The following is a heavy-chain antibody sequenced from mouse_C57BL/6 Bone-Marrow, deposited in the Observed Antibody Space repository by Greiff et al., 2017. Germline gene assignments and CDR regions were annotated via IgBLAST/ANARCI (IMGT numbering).Heavy chain of an antibody. D-gene: IGHD1-3*01. Sequence: VQLQQPGAELVKPGASVKMSCKASGYTFTSYWITWVKQRPGQGLEWIGDIYPGSGSTNYNEKFKSKATLTVDTSSSTAYMQLSSLTSEDSAVYYCAALFHQWSHWDFDFWGKGTTVTVSS. CDR3: AALFHQWSHWDFDF. CDR1: GYTFTSYW. CDR2: IYPGSGST. J-gene: IGHJ1*03. V-gene: IGHV1-55*01.